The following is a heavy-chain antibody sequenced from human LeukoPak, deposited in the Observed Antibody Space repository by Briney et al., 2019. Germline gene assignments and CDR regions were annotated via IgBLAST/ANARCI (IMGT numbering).Heavy chain of an antibody. CDR1: GFTFSSYG. J-gene: IGHJ4*02. Sequence: GGSLRLSCAASGFTFSSYGMNWVRQAPGKGLEWVSYISSSGSTIYYADSVKGRFTISRDNAKNSLYLQMNSLRAEDTAVYYCARDYYGSGSTQFDYWGQGTLVTVSS. V-gene: IGHV3-48*03. D-gene: IGHD3-10*01. CDR2: ISSSGSTI. CDR3: ARDYYGSGSTQFDY.